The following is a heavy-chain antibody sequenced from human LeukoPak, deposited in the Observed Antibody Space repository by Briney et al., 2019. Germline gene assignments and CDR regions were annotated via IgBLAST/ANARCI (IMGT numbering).Heavy chain of an antibody. D-gene: IGHD6-13*01. CDR1: GFTFGGYA. Sequence: GGSLRLSCTASGFTFGGYAMSWFRQAPGKGLEWVGFIRSKAYGGTTEYAASVKGRFTISRDDSKSIAYLQMNSLKTEDTAVYYCTIGPIAAAGPYDYWGQGTLVTVSS. J-gene: IGHJ4*02. CDR3: TIGPIAAAGPYDY. V-gene: IGHV3-49*03. CDR2: IRSKAYGGTT.